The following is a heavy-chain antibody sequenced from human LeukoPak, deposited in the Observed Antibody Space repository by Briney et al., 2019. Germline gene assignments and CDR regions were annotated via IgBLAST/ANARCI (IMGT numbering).Heavy chain of an antibody. CDR2: IWYDGSNK. V-gene: IGHV3-33*06. D-gene: IGHD3-22*01. Sequence: GGSLRLSCAASGFTSSIYAMHWVRQAPGKGLEWVAIIWYDGSNKYYGDSVKGRFTISRDNSKNTLYLQMNSLRVEDTAVYYCAKSGYSSGFNWFDPWGQGTLVTVSS. CDR1: GFTSSIYA. CDR3: AKSGYSSGFNWFDP. J-gene: IGHJ5*02.